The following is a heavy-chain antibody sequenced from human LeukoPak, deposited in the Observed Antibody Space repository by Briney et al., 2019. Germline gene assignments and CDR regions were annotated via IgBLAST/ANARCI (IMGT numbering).Heavy chain of an antibody. V-gene: IGHV3-30*18. CDR3: AKGPSGYSYGTYYYYGMDI. Sequence: GGSLRLSCAASGFTFSSYGMHWVRQAPGKGLEWVAVISYDGSNKYYADSVKGRFTISRDNSKNTLYLQMNSLRAEDTAVYYCAKGPSGYSYGTYYYYGMDIWGQGTTVTVSS. J-gene: IGHJ6*02. CDR2: ISYDGSNK. CDR1: GFTFSSYG. D-gene: IGHD5-18*01.